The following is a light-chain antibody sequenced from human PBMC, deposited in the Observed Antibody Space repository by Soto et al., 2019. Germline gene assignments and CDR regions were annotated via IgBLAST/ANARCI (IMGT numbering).Light chain of an antibody. V-gene: IGKV3-20*01. CDR3: QQYGSSPPT. J-gene: IGKJ1*01. Sequence: EIVLTQSPGTPSLSPGERATLSCRASQSVSSSYLAWYQQKPGQAPRLLIYGASSRATGIPDRFSGSGSGTDFTLTISRLEPEDFAVYYCQQYGSSPPTFGQGTKVDSK. CDR2: GAS. CDR1: QSVSSSY.